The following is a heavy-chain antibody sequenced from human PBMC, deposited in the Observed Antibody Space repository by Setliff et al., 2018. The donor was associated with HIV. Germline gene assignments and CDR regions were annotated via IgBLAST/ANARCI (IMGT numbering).Heavy chain of an antibody. CDR3: ARYSPRGYTLTGPY. V-gene: IGHV4-61*01. CDR2: IYYSGST. CDR1: GGSVSSGSYY. J-gene: IGHJ4*02. D-gene: IGHD6-25*01. Sequence: PSETLSLTCTVSGGSVSSGSYYWSWIRQPPGKGLEWIGYIYYSGSTKHNPSLKSRVTISLDTSKNQFSLRLTSVTAADTAVYYCARYSPRGYTLTGPYWGQGTLVTVSS.